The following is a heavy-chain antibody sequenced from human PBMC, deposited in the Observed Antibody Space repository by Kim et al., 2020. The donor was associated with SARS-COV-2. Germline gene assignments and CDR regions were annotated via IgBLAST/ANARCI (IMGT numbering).Heavy chain of an antibody. CDR3: ARAYHTVTNNGMDV. V-gene: IGHV3-30-3*01. D-gene: IGHD4-17*01. J-gene: IGHJ6*02. CDR1: GFTFSSYA. CDR2: ISYDGSNK. Sequence: GGSLRLSCAASGFTFSSYAMHWVRQAPGKGLEWVAVISYDGSNKYYADSVKGRFTISRDNSKNTLYLQMNSLRGEDTAVYYCARAYHTVTNNGMDVWGQGTTVTVSS.